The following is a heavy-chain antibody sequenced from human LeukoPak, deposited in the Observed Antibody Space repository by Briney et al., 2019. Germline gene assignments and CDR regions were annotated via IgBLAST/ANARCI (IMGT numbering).Heavy chain of an antibody. V-gene: IGHV1-8*03. Sequence: ASVKVSCKASGYTFTSYDINWVRQATGQGLEWMGWMNPNSGNTGYAQKFQGRVTITRNTSISTAYMELSSLRSEDTAVYYCARAGGRYSGYDYGENWFDPWGQGTLVTVSS. D-gene: IGHD5-12*01. CDR1: GYTFTSYD. CDR2: MNPNSGNT. CDR3: ARAGGRYSGYDYGENWFDP. J-gene: IGHJ5*02.